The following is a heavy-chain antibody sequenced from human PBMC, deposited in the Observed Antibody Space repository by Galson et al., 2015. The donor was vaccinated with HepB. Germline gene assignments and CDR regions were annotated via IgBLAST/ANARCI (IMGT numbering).Heavy chain of an antibody. J-gene: IGHJ4*02. D-gene: IGHD2-15*01. CDR2: ISGRGDTT. V-gene: IGHV3-23*01. CDR1: GFSFNSYA. CDR3: AKDHLFVVPIADFDY. Sequence: SLRLSCAASGFSFNSYAMSWVRQAPGKGLECVSAISGRGDTTLYADSVEGRFTISRDNSKNTLYLQMHSLRAEDSAVYYCAKDHLFVVPIADFDYWGQGTLVTVSS.